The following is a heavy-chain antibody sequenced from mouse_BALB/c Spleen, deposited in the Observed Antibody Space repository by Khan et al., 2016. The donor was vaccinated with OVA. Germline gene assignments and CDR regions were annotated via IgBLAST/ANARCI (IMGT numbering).Heavy chain of an antibody. Sequence: VQLQESGAELARPGASVKMSCKASGYTFTTYTIHWVKQRPGQGLEWIGYIIPTNDYTNYNQKFKDRATLTADKSSSTAYLQLSSLTSEDSAVIYCAREGAYYWSDGWFAACAQGPLVTGSA. V-gene: IGHV1-4*01. CDR3: AREGAYYWSDGWFAA. D-gene: IGHD2-14*01. CDR1: GYTFTTYT. J-gene: IGHJ3*01. CDR2: IIPTNDYT.